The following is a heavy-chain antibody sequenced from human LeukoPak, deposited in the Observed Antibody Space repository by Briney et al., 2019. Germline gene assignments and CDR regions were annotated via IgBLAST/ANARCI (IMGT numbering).Heavy chain of an antibody. D-gene: IGHD5-18*01. CDR2: IYYSGST. Sequence: SETLSLTCTVSGGSISSYYWSWIRQPPGKGLEWIGYIYYSGSTNYNPSLKSRVTISVDTSKNQFSLKLSSVTAADTAVYYCARSGYSYGYYYYGMDAWGQGTLVTVSS. V-gene: IGHV4-59*01. CDR3: ARSGYSYGYYYYGMDA. J-gene: IGHJ6*02. CDR1: GGSISSYY.